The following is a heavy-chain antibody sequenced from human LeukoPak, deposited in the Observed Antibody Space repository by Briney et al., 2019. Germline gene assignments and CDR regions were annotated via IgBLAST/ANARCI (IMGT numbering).Heavy chain of an antibody. V-gene: IGHV3-74*01. Sequence: GGSLRLPCAASGFTFRDYWMHWVLQVPGSGPVWVARINSDGTAISHADSVKGRFTISRDNAKNMVFLQMSSLRAEDTAVYYCVRDIAGAFGYWGQGTPVTVSS. CDR1: GFTFRDYW. D-gene: IGHD1-26*01. J-gene: IGHJ4*02. CDR2: INSDGTAI. CDR3: VRDIAGAFGY.